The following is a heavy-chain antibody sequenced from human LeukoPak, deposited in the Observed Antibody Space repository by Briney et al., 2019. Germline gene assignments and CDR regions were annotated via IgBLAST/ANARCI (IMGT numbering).Heavy chain of an antibody. CDR2: ISSSSSYI. CDR3: ARDEGIAAAAFDY. J-gene: IGHJ4*02. D-gene: IGHD6-13*01. V-gene: IGHV3-21*01. CDR1: GLTFSSYS. Sequence: GGSLRLSCAASGLTFSSYSMNWVRQAPGKGLEWVSSISSSSSYIYYADSVKGRFTISRDNAKNSLYLQMNSLRAEDTAVYYCARDEGIAAAAFDYWGQGTLVTVSS.